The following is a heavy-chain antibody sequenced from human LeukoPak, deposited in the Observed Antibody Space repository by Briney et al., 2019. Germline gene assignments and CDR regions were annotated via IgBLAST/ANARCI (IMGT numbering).Heavy chain of an antibody. V-gene: IGHV4-34*01. Sequence: SETLSLTCAVYGGSFSGYYWSWIRQPPGKGLEWIGEINHSGSTNYNPSPKSRVTISVDTSKNQFSLKLSSVTAADTAVYYCARGGYGDRRRDFDYWGQGTLVTVSS. CDR3: ARGGYGDRRRDFDY. CDR1: GGSFSGYY. D-gene: IGHD4-17*01. CDR2: INHSGST. J-gene: IGHJ4*02.